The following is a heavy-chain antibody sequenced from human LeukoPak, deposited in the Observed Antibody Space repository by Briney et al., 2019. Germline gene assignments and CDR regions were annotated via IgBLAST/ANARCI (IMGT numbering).Heavy chain of an antibody. J-gene: IGHJ3*02. CDR3: ARRGYSYGYGGFAFDI. CDR2: ISAYNGNT. Sequence: GASVKVSCKASGYTFTSYDISWVRQAPGQGLEWMGWISAYNGNTNYAQKLQGRVTMTTDTSTSTAYMELRSLRSDDTAVYYCARRGYSYGYGGFAFDIWGQGTMVTVSS. V-gene: IGHV1-18*01. D-gene: IGHD5-18*01. CDR1: GYTFTSYD.